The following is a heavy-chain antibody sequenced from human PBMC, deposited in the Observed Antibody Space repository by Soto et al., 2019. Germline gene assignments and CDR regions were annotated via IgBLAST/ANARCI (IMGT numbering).Heavy chain of an antibody. V-gene: IGHV4-59*01. CDR2: MYNTGST. CDR1: GGTISRYY. J-gene: IGHJ6*02. CDR3: ARDLWGYCGTDCYPLDV. Sequence: QVQLQESGPGLVKPSETLSLTCTVSGGTISRYYWSWIRQPPGKGLEWIGYMYNTGSTVYNPSFKRRATTSADXSXNXXALKLNSVTAADTAVYYCARDLWGYCGTDCYPLDVWGQGTTVTVSS. D-gene: IGHD2-21*02.